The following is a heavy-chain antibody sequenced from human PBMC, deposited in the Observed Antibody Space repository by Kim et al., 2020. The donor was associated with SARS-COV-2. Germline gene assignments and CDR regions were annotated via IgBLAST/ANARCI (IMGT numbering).Heavy chain of an antibody. J-gene: IGHJ6*02. V-gene: IGHV1-46*01. D-gene: IGHD6-13*01. CDR3: ARSRAIAAAGTRGVAVDKYYYYGMDV. CDR2: INPSGGST. Sequence: ASVKVSCKASGYTFTSYYMHWVRQAPGQGLEWMGIINPSGGSTSYAQKFQGRVTMTRDTSTSTVYMELSSLRSEDTAVYYCARSRAIAAAGTRGVAVDKYYYYGMDVWGQGTTVTVSS. CDR1: GYTFTSYY.